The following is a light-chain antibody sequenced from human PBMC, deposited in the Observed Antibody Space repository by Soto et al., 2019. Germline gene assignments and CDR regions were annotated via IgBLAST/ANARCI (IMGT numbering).Light chain of an antibody. J-gene: IGKJ2*01. CDR2: WAS. CDR3: QQYYNTPAT. CDR1: QSVLYSSNSKNH. Sequence: DIVMTQSPDSLAVSLGERATINCKSRQSVLYSSNSKNHLAWYQQKPGQPPKLLIYWASTRESGVPDRFSGSGSGTDFTLPISSLQAEDVAVYYCQQYYNTPATFGQGTKLEIK. V-gene: IGKV4-1*01.